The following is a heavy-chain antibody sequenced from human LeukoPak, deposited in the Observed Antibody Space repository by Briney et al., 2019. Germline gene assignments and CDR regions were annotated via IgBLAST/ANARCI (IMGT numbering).Heavy chain of an antibody. J-gene: IGHJ5*02. Sequence: SETLSLTCTVSGGSISSSSYYWGWIRQPPGKGLEWIGSIYYSGSTYYNPSLKSRVTISVDTSKNQFSLKLSSVTAADTAVYYCARNHDYGGPNWFDPWGQGTLVTVSS. CDR2: IYYSGST. D-gene: IGHD4-23*01. CDR3: ARNHDYGGPNWFDP. CDR1: GGSISSSSYY. V-gene: IGHV4-39*07.